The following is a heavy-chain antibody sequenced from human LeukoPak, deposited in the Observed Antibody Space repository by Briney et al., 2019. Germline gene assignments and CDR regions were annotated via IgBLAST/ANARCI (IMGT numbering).Heavy chain of an antibody. V-gene: IGHV3-23*01. Sequence: PGGSLRLSCAASGFTFSKFPMGWVRQAPGRGLEWVSAISASADVTFYADSLRGRFTISRDNSKSTLYLQMNGLRAEDTAIFYCAKSLFTSATGTGRAFHIWGQGTRVTVSS. CDR2: ISASADVT. CDR1: GFTFSKFP. J-gene: IGHJ3*02. CDR3: AKSLFTSATGTGRAFHI. D-gene: IGHD1-1*01.